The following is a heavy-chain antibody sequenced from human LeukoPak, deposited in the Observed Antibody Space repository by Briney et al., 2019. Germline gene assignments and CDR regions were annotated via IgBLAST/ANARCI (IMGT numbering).Heavy chain of an antibody. CDR3: ARGMSLEMSPDGDYVIYYYYYYMDV. CDR1: GYTFTGYY. D-gene: IGHD4-17*01. V-gene: IGHV1-8*03. Sequence: GASVKVSCKASGYTFTGYYMHWVRQATGQGLEWMGWMNPNSGNTGYAQKFQGRVTITRNTSISTAYMELSSVRSEDTSVYYLARGMSLEMSPDGDYVIYYYYYYMDVWGKGTTVTVSS. J-gene: IGHJ6*03. CDR2: MNPNSGNT.